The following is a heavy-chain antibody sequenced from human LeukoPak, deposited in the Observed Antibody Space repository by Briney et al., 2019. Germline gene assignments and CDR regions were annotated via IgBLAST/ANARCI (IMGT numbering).Heavy chain of an antibody. J-gene: IGHJ4*02. CDR2: TSGGGGST. CDR3: AKVGTYEILTGYSPHLDY. CDR1: GFVFSSYA. V-gene: IGHV3-23*01. D-gene: IGHD3-9*01. Sequence: QPGGSLRLSCAASGFVFSSYAMTWVRQTPGKGLEWVSDTSGGGGSTYYADSVKGRFTTSRDNSKDTLYLQLNSLRAEDTAVYYCAKVGTYEILTGYSPHLDYWGQGTLVTVSS.